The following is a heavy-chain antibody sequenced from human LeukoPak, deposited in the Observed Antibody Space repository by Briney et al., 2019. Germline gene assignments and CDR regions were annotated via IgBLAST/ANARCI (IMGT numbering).Heavy chain of an antibody. Sequence: GASVKVSCKASGGTFSSYAISWVRQAPGQGLEWMGGIIPIFGTANYAQKFQGRVTITADESTSTAYMELSSLRSEDTAVYYCARTPGATENEDDYWGQGTLATVSS. CDR2: IIPIFGTA. V-gene: IGHV1-69*13. D-gene: IGHD1-26*01. J-gene: IGHJ4*02. CDR1: GGTFSSYA. CDR3: ARTPGATENEDDY.